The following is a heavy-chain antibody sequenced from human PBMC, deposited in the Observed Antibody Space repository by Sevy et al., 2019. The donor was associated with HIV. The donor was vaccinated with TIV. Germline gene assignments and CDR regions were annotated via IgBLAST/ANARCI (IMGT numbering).Heavy chain of an antibody. J-gene: IGHJ4*02. D-gene: IGHD6-19*01. Sequence: GGSLRLSCAASGFTFSSYGMHWVRHAPGKGLEWVAVISYDGSNKYYADSVKGRFTISRDNSKNTLYLQMNSLRAEDTAVYYCAKDTRSSGIDYWGQGTLVTVSS. CDR2: ISYDGSNK. CDR3: AKDTRSSGIDY. V-gene: IGHV3-30*18. CDR1: GFTFSSYG.